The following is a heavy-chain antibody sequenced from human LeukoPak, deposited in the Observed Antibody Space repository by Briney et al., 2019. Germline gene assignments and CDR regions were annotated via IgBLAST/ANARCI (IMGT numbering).Heavy chain of an antibody. D-gene: IGHD6-13*01. V-gene: IGHV1-8*03. Sequence: ASVKVSCKASGYTFTSYDINWVRQATGQGLEWVGCMNPNSGNTGYAQKFQGRVTITRNTSISTAYMELSSLRSEDTAVYYCAREVAAAGYFDYWGQGTLVTVSS. J-gene: IGHJ4*02. CDR2: MNPNSGNT. CDR1: GYTFTSYD. CDR3: AREVAAAGYFDY.